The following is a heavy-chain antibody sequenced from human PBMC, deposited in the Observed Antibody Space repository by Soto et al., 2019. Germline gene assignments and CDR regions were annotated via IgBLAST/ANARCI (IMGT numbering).Heavy chain of an antibody. J-gene: IGHJ6*02. CDR3: TSSRGYSYGQVYYYYGMDV. V-gene: IGHV3-73*01. Sequence: GGSLRLSCAASGFDFNNAWLSWLRQAPGKGLEWVGRIRSKANSYATAYAASVKGRFTISRDDSKNTAYLQMNSLKTEDTAVYYCTSSRGYSYGQVYYYYGMDVWGQGTPVTVYS. CDR1: GFDFNNAW. D-gene: IGHD5-18*01. CDR2: IRSKANSYAT.